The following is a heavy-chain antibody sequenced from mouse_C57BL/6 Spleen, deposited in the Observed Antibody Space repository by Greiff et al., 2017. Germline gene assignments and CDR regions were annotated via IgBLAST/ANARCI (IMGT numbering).Heavy chain of an antibody. Sequence: VQLQQPGAELVMPGASVKLSCKASGYTFTSYWMHWVKQRPGQGLEWIGEIDPSDSYPNYNQKFKGKSTLTVDKSSSTAYMQLSSLTSEDSAVYYCARRYYYYAMDYWGQGTSVTVSS. CDR1: GYTFTSYW. D-gene: IGHD2-14*01. J-gene: IGHJ4*01. CDR2: IDPSDSYP. CDR3: ARRYYYYAMDY. V-gene: IGHV1-69*01.